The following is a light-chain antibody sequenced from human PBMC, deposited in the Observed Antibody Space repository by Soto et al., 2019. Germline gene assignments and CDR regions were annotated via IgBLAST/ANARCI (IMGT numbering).Light chain of an antibody. J-gene: IGLJ3*02. CDR3: QSYDSSLSGSV. Sequence: QPVLTQPPSVSGAPGQRVTISCTGSRSNIGAGYHVHWYQQLPGTAPKLLIYGNNNRPSGVPDRFSGSKSGTSASLAITGLQAEDEADYYCQSYDSSLSGSVFGGGTKLTVL. CDR2: GNN. V-gene: IGLV1-40*01. CDR1: RSNIGAGYH.